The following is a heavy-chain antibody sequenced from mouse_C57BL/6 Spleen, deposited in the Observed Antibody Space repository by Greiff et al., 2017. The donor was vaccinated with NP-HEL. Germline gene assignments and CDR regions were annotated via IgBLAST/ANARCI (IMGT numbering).Heavy chain of an antibody. CDR2: IHPNSGST. V-gene: IGHV1-64*01. J-gene: IGHJ4*01. Sequence: QVQLKESGAELVKPGASVKLSCKASGYTFTSYWMHWVKQRPGQGLEWIGMIHPNSGSTNYNEKFKSKATLTVDKSSSTAYMQLSSLTSEDSAVYYCARGGVSYAMDYWGQGTSVTVSS. CDR3: ARGGVSYAMDY. CDR1: GYTFTSYW. D-gene: IGHD6-2*01.